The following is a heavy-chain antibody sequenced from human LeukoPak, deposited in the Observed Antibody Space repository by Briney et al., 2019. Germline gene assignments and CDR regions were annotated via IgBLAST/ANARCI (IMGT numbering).Heavy chain of an antibody. V-gene: IGHV4-30-4*08. CDR3: ARALEWFETTDY. D-gene: IGHD3-3*01. J-gene: IGHJ4*02. CDR2: IYYSGST. CDR1: GGSISSGDYY. Sequence: SQTLSLTCTVSGGSISSGDYYWSWLRQPPGKGLEWIGYIYYSGSTYYNPSLKSRVTISVDTSKNQFSLKLSSVTAADTAVYYCARALEWFETTDYWGQGTLVTVSS.